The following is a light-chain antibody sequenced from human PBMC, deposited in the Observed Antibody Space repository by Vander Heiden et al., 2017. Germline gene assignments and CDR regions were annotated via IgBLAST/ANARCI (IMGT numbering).Light chain of an antibody. CDR3: QQDNSYVFT. V-gene: IGKV1-5*03. CDR2: KAC. CDR1: QSISSW. J-gene: IGKJ3*01. Sequence: DIQMTQSPSTLSASVGDRVTITCRASQSISSWLGWYQQKPGKARKLLIDKACSVESRVPSRFSGSGSGTEFTLTISSLQPDDFATYYCQQDNSYVFTFGHGTRVEIK.